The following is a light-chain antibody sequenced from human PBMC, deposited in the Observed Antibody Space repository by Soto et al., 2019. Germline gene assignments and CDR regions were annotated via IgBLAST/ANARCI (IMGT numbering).Light chain of an antibody. J-gene: IGLJ1*01. CDR1: SSDIGAGYD. Sequence: QSVLTQPPSVSGAPGQTVTISCTGSSSDIGAGYDVHWYQQLPGTAPKLIIYGNSNRPSGVPDRFSGSKSGTSASLAISGLQAEDEADYYCKSYNSSLSGVVFGTGTKVTVL. CDR3: KSYNSSLSGVV. CDR2: GNS. V-gene: IGLV1-40*01.